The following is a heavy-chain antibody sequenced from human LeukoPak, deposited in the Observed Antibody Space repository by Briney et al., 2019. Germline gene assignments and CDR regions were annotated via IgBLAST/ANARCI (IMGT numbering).Heavy chain of an antibody. J-gene: IGHJ4*02. CDR1: GFTFSSYS. Sequence: GGSLRLSCAASGFTFSSYSMNWVRQAPGKGLEWVSYISSSSSTIYYADSVKGRFTISRDNAKNSLYLQMNSLRAEDTAVYYCARAQYPGVRYSSGSGYWGQGTLVTVSS. D-gene: IGHD6-19*01. CDR2: ISSSSSTI. CDR3: ARAQYPGVRYSSGSGY. V-gene: IGHV3-48*01.